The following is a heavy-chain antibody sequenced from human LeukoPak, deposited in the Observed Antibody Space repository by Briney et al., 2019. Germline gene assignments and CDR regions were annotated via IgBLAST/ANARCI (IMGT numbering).Heavy chain of an antibody. Sequence: SQTLSLTCTVSVYSISSGYYWGWIRQPPGKGLEWIGSIHHSGITYYNPALKSRVTISVDTSKNQFSLRVDSVTAADTAVYYCARDLYDDNRCFDFWGQGILVTVSS. V-gene: IGHV4-38-2*02. CDR1: VYSISSGYY. CDR2: IHHSGIT. D-gene: IGHD1-14*01. CDR3: ARDLYDDNRCFDF. J-gene: IGHJ4*02.